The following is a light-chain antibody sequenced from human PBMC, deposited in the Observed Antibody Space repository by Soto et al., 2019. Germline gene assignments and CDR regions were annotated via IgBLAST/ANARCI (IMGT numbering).Light chain of an antibody. V-gene: IGKV2-28*01. CDR3: IQALPTPPT. CDR1: QSLLHSNGYNY. CDR2: LGS. J-gene: IGKJ1*01. Sequence: DIVMTQSPLSLHVTPGEPASISCRSSQSLLHSNGYNYLDWYLQKPGQSQQLLIYLGSNRASGVPDRFSGSGSGTDFTLKSSRVEAEDVGVYYCIQALPTPPTFGQGTNVEIK.